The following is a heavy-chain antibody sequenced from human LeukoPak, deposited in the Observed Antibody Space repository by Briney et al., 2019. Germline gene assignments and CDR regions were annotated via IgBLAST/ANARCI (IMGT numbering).Heavy chain of an antibody. CDR2: IIPIFGTA. Sequence: GASVKVSCKASGGTFSSYAISWVRQAPGQGLEWMGGIIPIFGTANYAQKFQGRVTITADKSTSTAYMELSSLRSEDTAVYYCARGEMDYDFWSGLRQGPNNWFDPWGQGTLVTVSS. CDR3: ARGEMDYDFWSGLRQGPNNWFDP. V-gene: IGHV1-69*06. J-gene: IGHJ5*02. CDR1: GGTFSSYA. D-gene: IGHD3-3*01.